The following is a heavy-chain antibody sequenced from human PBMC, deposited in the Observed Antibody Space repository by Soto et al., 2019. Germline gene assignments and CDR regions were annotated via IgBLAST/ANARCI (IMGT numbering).Heavy chain of an antibody. CDR2: IYYTGST. Sequence: LSLTCTVSGDSINNYYWSWIRQPPGKRLEWIGYIYYTGSTTYNPSLESRITMSVDTSKNQFSLKLSSVNAADTAVYYCAKYRRTEAEGFTLDYWGRGTLVTVSS. V-gene: IGHV4-59*01. J-gene: IGHJ4*02. D-gene: IGHD6-13*01. CDR1: GDSINNYY. CDR3: AKYRRTEAEGFTLDY.